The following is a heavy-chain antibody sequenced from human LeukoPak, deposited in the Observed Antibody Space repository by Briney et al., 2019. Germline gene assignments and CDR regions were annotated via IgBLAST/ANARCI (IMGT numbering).Heavy chain of an antibody. J-gene: IGHJ4*02. V-gene: IGHV4-59*01. CDR3: AKEAHEVGATYSDY. Sequence: SETLSLTCTVSGGSLSSYYWSWIRQPPGKGLEWIGYIYYSGSTNYNPSLKSRVTISVDTSKNQFSLKLSSVTAADTAVYYCAKEAHEVGATYSDYWGQGTLVTVSS. D-gene: IGHD1-26*01. CDR1: GGSLSSYY. CDR2: IYYSGST.